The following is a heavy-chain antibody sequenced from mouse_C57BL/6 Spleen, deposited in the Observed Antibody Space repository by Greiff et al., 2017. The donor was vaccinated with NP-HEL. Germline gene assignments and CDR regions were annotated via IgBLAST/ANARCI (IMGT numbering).Heavy chain of an antibody. V-gene: IGHV1-64*01. D-gene: IGHD1-1*01. CDR3: ARYYYGSSYLAMDY. CDR2: IHPNSGST. Sequence: QVQLQQPGAALVKPGASVKLSCKASGYTFTSYWMHWVEQRPGRGLEWIGMIHPNSGSTNYNEKFKSKATLTVDNSSSTAYMQLSSLTSEDSAVYYCARYYYGSSYLAMDYWGQGTSVTVAS. CDR1: GYTFTSYW. J-gene: IGHJ4*01.